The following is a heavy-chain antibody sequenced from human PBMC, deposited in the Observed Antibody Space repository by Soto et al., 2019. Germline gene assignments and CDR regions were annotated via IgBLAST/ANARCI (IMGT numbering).Heavy chain of an antibody. J-gene: IGHJ4*02. Sequence: EVQLLESGGGLVQPGGSLRLSCAASGFTFSNYAMTWVRQAPGKGLEWVSVITGSGGGTYFVDSVKGLFTISRDNSKNSVYLQMNSLRAEDTAVYYCAKRPLTAAGFDYWGQGTLVTVSS. V-gene: IGHV3-23*01. CDR3: AKRPLTAAGFDY. CDR1: GFTFSNYA. D-gene: IGHD6-13*01. CDR2: ITGSGGGT.